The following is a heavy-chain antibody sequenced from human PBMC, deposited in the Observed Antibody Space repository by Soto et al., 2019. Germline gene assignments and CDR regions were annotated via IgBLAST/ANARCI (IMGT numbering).Heavy chain of an antibody. CDR2: ISADNGKT. J-gene: IGHJ5*02. CDR3: ARWISGSYSDWFDP. Sequence: ASVKVSCKASAYTFTRYGISWVRQAPGQGLEWMGWISADNGKTKCAQKIQGRVTMTTDTSTSTAYMELRSLRSDDTAVYYCARWISGSYSDWFDPWGQGTLVTVSS. CDR1: AYTFTRYG. D-gene: IGHD1-26*01. V-gene: IGHV1-18*04.